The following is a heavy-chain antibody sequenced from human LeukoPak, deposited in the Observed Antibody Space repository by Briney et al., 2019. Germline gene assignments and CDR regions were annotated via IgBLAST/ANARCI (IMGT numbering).Heavy chain of an antibody. CDR2: ISSSSSTI. J-gene: IGHJ6*03. V-gene: IGHV3-48*01. Sequence: GGSLRLSCAASGFTFSSYSMNWVRQAPGKGLEWVSYISSSSSTIYYADSVKGRFTISRDNAKNSLYLQMNSLRAEDTAVYYCARDPGIFGVVIYYYMDVWGKGTTVTVSS. CDR3: ARDPGIFGVVIYYYMDV. D-gene: IGHD3-3*01. CDR1: GFTFSSYS.